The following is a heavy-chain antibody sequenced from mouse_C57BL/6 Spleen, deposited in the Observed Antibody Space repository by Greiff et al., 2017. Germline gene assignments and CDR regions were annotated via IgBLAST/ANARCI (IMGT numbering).Heavy chain of an antibody. J-gene: IGHJ1*03. CDR1: GYTFTEYT. Sequence: QVQLQQSGAELVKPGASVKLSCKASGYTFTEYTIHWVKQRPGQGLEWIGWIYPGSGSIKYNEKFKDKATLTADKSSSTVYMKLSRLTSEAAAVYFCARHEDYDYGGYIDVWGTGTTVTVSS. CDR2: IYPGSGSI. V-gene: IGHV1-62-2*01. D-gene: IGHD2-4*01. CDR3: ARHEDYDYGGYIDV.